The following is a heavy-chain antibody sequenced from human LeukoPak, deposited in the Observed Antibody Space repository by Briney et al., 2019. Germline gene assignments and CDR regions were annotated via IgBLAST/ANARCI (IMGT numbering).Heavy chain of an antibody. D-gene: IGHD1-26*01. J-gene: IGHJ4*02. CDR1: GFTFSSYG. CDR3: ARASKFGVGATPPPDY. Sequence: GGSLRLSCAASGFTFSSYGMHWVRQAPGKGLEWVAVISYDGSNKYYADSVKGRFTISRDNSKNTLYLQMNSLRAEDTAVYYCARASKFGVGATPPPDYWGQGTLVTVSS. V-gene: IGHV3-30*03. CDR2: ISYDGSNK.